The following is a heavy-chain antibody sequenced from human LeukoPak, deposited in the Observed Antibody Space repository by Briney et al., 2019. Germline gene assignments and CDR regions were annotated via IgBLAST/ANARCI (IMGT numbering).Heavy chain of an antibody. V-gene: IGHV4-4*02. CDR2: IYHSGST. CDR1: GGSISSSNW. J-gene: IGHJ5*02. CDR3: ARGGPQRLGNWFDP. Sequence: SGTLSLTCAVSGGSISSSNWWSWVRQPPGKGLEWIGEIYHSGSTNYNPFLKSRVTISVDKSKNQFSLKLSSVTAADTAVYYCARGGPQRLGNWFDPWGQGTLVTVSS. D-gene: IGHD6-25*01.